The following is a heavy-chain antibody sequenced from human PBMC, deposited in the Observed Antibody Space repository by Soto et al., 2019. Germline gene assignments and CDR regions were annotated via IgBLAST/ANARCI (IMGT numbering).Heavy chain of an antibody. CDR2: ISHNGST. J-gene: IGHJ6*03. CDR1: SGSISSSNW. Sequence: QVQLQASGPGLVKPSGTLSLTCAVSSGSISSSNWWSWVRQPPGKGLEWIGEISHNGSTNYNPSLQSRDTISVDKSKNPFSPKLHSVTDADAAVYYCPRKLGYSGSHYYYYYMDVWCKGTPVTVSS. V-gene: IGHV4-4*02. D-gene: IGHD1-26*01. CDR3: PRKLGYSGSHYYYYYMDV.